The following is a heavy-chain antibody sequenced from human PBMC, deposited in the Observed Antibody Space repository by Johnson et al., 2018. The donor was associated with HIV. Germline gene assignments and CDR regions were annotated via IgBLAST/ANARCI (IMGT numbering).Heavy chain of an antibody. D-gene: IGHD6-13*01. Sequence: VESGGGVVQPGRSLRLSCAASGFTFDDYGMSWVRQAPGKGLEWVSGINWNGGSTGYADSVKGRFTISRDNAKNSLYLQMNSLRAEDTAVYYCAKGLGRAAAGTRNAFDIWGQGTMVTVSS. J-gene: IGHJ3*02. CDR3: AKGLGRAAAGTRNAFDI. V-gene: IGHV3-20*04. CDR2: INWNGGST. CDR1: GFTFDDYG.